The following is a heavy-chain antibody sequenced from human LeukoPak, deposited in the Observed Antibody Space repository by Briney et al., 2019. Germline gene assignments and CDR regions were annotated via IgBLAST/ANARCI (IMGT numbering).Heavy chain of an antibody. CDR2: IYYSGST. V-gene: IGHV4-39*01. Sequence: PSETLSLTCTVSGGSISSSSYYWGWIRQPPGKGLEWIGSIYYSGSTYYNPSLKSRVTISVDTSKNQFSLKLSSVTAADTAVYYCARTTLQIWGQGTMVTVSS. D-gene: IGHD1-26*01. CDR3: ARTTLQI. J-gene: IGHJ3*02. CDR1: GGSISSSSYY.